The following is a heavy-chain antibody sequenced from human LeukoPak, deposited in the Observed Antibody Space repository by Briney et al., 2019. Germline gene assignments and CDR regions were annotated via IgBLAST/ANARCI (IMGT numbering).Heavy chain of an antibody. CDR1: GYTFTSYD. CDR3: ARVLQIYDYVWGSSTDAFDI. D-gene: IGHD3-16*01. J-gene: IGHJ3*02. CDR2: MNPNSGNT. Sequence: ASVKVSCKASGYTFTSYDINWVRQATGQGFEWMGWMNPNSGNTGYAQKFQGRVTMTRNTSISTAYMELSSLRSEDTAVYYCARVLQIYDYVWGSSTDAFDIWGQGTMVTVSS. V-gene: IGHV1-8*01.